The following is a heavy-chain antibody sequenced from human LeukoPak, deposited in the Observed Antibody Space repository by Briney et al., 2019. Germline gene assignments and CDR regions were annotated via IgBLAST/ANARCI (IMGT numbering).Heavy chain of an antibody. D-gene: IGHD5-24*01. J-gene: IGHJ6*03. CDR2: ISSSGSTI. Sequence: GGSLRLSCAASGFTFGSYIMNWVRQAPGKGLEWVSYISSSGSTIYYADSVKGRFTISRDNAKNSLYLQMNSLRAEDTAVYYCAREMATDKDYYYYYVDVWGKGTTVTISS. V-gene: IGHV3-48*04. CDR3: AREMATDKDYYYYYVDV. CDR1: GFTFGSYI.